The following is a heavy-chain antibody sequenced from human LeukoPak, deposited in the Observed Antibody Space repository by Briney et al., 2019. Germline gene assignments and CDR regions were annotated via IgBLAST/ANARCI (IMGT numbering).Heavy chain of an antibody. CDR2: IYSGGNT. D-gene: IGHD3-22*01. V-gene: IGHV3-66*01. CDR3: ARKFYYDSSGSDAFDI. J-gene: IGHJ3*02. Sequence: GGSLRLSCAASGFTINNNYMNWVRQAPGKGLEWVSVIYSGGNTYYADSVKGRFTISRDNSKNTLYLQMNSLRAEDTAVYYCARKFYYDSSGSDAFDIWGQGTMVTVSS. CDR1: GFTINNNY.